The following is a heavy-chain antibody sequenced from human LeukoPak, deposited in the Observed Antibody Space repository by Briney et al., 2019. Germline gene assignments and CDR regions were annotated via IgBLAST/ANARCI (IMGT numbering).Heavy chain of an antibody. CDR3: ARQLYDFWSGLTAVDY. CDR1: GGSISSSSYY. CDR2: IYYSGST. D-gene: IGHD3-3*01. V-gene: IGHV4-39*01. Sequence: PSETLSLTCTVSGGSISSSSYYWGWIRQPPGKGLEWIGSIYYSGSTYYNPSLKSRVTISVDTSKNQFSLKLSSVTAADTAVYYCARQLYDFWSGLTAVDYWGQGTLVTVSS. J-gene: IGHJ4*02.